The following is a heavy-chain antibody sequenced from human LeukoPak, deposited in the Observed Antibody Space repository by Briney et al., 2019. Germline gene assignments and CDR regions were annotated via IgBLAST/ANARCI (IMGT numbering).Heavy chain of an antibody. D-gene: IGHD6-6*01. CDR3: ASGLNKAAREEVRDY. Sequence: GGSLRLSCAASGFTVSSNYMSWVRQAPGKGLEWVSVIYSGGSTYYADSVKGRFTISRDNSKNTLYLQMNSLRAEDTAVYYCASGLNKAAREEVRDYWGQGTLVTVSS. J-gene: IGHJ4*02. CDR1: GFTVSSNY. V-gene: IGHV3-53*01. CDR2: IYSGGST.